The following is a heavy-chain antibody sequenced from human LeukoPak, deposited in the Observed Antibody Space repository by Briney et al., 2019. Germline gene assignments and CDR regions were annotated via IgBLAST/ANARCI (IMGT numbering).Heavy chain of an antibody. CDR3: ARVWGSSDAFDI. V-gene: IGHV1-46*01. CDR2: INPSGGST. CDR1: GYTFTSYG. Sequence: ASVKVSCKASGYTFTSYGISWVRQAPGQGLEWMGIINPSGGSTSYAQKFQGRVTMTRDTSTSTVYMGLSSLRSEDTAVYYCARVWGSSDAFDIWGQGTMVTVSS. D-gene: IGHD7-27*01. J-gene: IGHJ3*02.